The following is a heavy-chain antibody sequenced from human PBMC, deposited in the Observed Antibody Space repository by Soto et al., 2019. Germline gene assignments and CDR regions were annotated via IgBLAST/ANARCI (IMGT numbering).Heavy chain of an antibody. V-gene: IGHV4-31*03. CDR2: LYYSGST. J-gene: IGHJ2*01. CDR3: ARAPSGLLGYSYGLYWYFDL. CDR1: GGSISSGGYY. D-gene: IGHD5-18*01. Sequence: QVQLQESGPGLVKPSQTLSLTCTVSGGSISSGGYYWSWIRQHPGKGLEWIGFLYYSGSTYYNPSLKSRVTISVDTSKNQFSLKLSSVTAADTAVYYCARAPSGLLGYSYGLYWYFDLWGRGTLVTVSS.